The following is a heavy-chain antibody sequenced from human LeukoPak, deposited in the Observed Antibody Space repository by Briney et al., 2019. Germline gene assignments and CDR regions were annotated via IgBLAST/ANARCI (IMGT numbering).Heavy chain of an antibody. V-gene: IGHV4-34*01. Sequence: PSETLSLTCAVYGGSFSRYSWNWIRQPPGKGLEWIGEINHSGSTNYNPSLKSRVTISVDKSKNQFSLKLSSVTAADTAVYYCARVYNWNSWGLGAPRDWGRGTLVTVSS. CDR2: INHSGST. CDR1: GGSFSRYS. CDR3: ARVYNWNSWGLGAPRD. D-gene: IGHD1-7*01. J-gene: IGHJ4*02.